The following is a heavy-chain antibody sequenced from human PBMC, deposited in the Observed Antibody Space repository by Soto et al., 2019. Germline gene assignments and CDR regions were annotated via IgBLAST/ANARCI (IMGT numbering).Heavy chain of an antibody. J-gene: IGHJ4*02. CDR2: IYYSGST. CDR3: ARPGYCSSTSCPFDY. CDR1: GGSISSSSYY. D-gene: IGHD2-2*03. V-gene: IGHV4-39*01. Sequence: SETLSLTCTVSGGSISSSSYYWGWIRQPPGKGLEWIGSIYYSGSTYYNPSLKSRVTISVDTSKNQFSLKLSSVTAADTAVYYCARPGYCSSTSCPFDYWGQGTLVTVSS.